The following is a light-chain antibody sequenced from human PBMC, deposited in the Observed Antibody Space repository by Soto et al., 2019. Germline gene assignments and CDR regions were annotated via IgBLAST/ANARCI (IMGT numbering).Light chain of an antibody. Sequence: DIQMTQSPSTLSASVGDRVTITCRASQSISGYLAWYQQKPGKAPNLLIYDASNLLSGVPSRFSGSGSGTEFTLPITSLQPDDFATYYCHQYNSYSAWTFGQGTKVE. J-gene: IGKJ1*01. CDR2: DAS. CDR1: QSISGY. CDR3: HQYNSYSAWT. V-gene: IGKV1-5*01.